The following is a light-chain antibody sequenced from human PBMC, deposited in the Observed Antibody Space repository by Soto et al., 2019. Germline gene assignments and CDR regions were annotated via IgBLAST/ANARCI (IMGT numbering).Light chain of an antibody. Sequence: QSVLTQPPSASGTPGQRVTISFSGSTSNIGSNAVSWYQHFPGTAPKVLIYSDDQRPSGVPDRFSGSKSGTSASLAISGLRAEDEADYFCAAWGDSLNTWVFGGGTQLTVL. CDR1: TSNIGSNA. CDR2: SDD. V-gene: IGLV1-44*01. CDR3: AAWGDSLNTWV. J-gene: IGLJ3*02.